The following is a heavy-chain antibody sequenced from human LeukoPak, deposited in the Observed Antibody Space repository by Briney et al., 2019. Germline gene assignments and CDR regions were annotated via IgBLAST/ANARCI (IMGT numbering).Heavy chain of an antibody. V-gene: IGHV3-48*03. J-gene: IGHJ6*03. D-gene: IGHD3-10*01. CDR2: ISSSGSTI. CDR3: AREIYYGSGGAPYYYYYMDV. CDR1: GFTFSSYE. Sequence: GGSLRLSCAASGFTFSSYEMNWVRQAPGKGLEWVSYISSSGSTIYYADSVKGRFTISRDNAKNSLYLQMNSLRAEDTAVYYCAREIYYGSGGAPYYYYYMDVWGKGTTVTVSS.